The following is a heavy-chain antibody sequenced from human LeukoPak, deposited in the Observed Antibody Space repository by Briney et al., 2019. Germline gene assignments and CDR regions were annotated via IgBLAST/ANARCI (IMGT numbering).Heavy chain of an antibody. CDR1: GFTFSDYA. Sequence: GGSLRLSCAASGFTFSDYAMSWVRQAPGQGLEWVSAISGRADRTYYADSVKGRFTISRDNSKNTVFLQMNSLRGEDTAVYYCARDRGKWNYGNFDYWGQGILVTVSS. D-gene: IGHD1-7*01. J-gene: IGHJ4*02. CDR3: ARDRGKWNYGNFDY. V-gene: IGHV3-23*01. CDR2: ISGRADRT.